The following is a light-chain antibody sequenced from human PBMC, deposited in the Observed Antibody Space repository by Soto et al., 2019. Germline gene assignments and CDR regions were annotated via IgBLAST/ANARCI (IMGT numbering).Light chain of an antibody. CDR1: QSVSNN. Sequence: EIVLTQSPGTLSLSPGERATLSCRASQSVSNNYLAWYQHKPGQAPRLLIYGASTRATGIPASFSGSGSGTEFTLTISSLQSEDFAVYYCQHYNNWPPWTFGQGTKVDIK. V-gene: IGKV3-15*01. CDR2: GAS. CDR3: QHYNNWPPWT. J-gene: IGKJ1*01.